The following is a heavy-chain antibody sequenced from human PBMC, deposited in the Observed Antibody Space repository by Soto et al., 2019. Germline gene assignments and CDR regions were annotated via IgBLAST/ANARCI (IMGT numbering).Heavy chain of an antibody. V-gene: IGHV4-4*07. CDR3: ARALTSAAGLYFDY. Sequence: QVQLQESGPGLVKPSETLSLTCTVSGDSISSYYWSWIRQPAGQGMECIGRIHTTANTNYNPSLRSRVTMSVDTSNNQFSLKLTSLTAADTAVYYCARALTSAAGLYFDYWGQGTLVTVSS. J-gene: IGHJ4*02. D-gene: IGHD6-13*01. CDR1: GDSISSYY. CDR2: IHTTANT.